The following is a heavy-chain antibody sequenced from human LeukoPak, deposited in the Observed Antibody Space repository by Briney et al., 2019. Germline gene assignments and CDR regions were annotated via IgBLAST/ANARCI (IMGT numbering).Heavy chain of an antibody. D-gene: IGHD6-13*01. J-gene: IGHJ4*02. CDR3: AKHTGQTALSAAGAFHY. CDR2: VSYDGSNK. Sequence: GRSLRLSCAASGFTFSTYAMHWVRQAPGKVLEWVAVVSYDGSNKYYADSVKGRFTISRDNSKNTLYLQVNSLRAEDTAMYYCAKHTGQTALSAAGAFHYWGQGTLVTVSS. V-gene: IGHV3-30*18. CDR1: GFTFSTYA.